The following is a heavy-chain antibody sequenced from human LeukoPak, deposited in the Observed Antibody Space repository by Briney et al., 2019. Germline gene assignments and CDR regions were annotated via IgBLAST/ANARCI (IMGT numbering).Heavy chain of an antibody. CDR1: GFTFNSYA. D-gene: IGHD6-19*01. Sequence: GGSLRLSCAVSGFTFNSYAMNWARQAPGKGLEWVSAISGSGGSTYYADSVKGRFTISRDNSKKTLYLQMNSLRAEDTAVYYCAKKAAVAGNWFDPWGQGTLVTVSS. CDR2: ISGSGGST. J-gene: IGHJ5*02. CDR3: AKKAAVAGNWFDP. V-gene: IGHV3-23*01.